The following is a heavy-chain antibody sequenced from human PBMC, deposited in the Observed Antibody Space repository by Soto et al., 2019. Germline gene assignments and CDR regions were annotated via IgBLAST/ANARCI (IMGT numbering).Heavy chain of an antibody. D-gene: IGHD3-16*01. Sequence: SETLSLTCTVSGGSISSGDYYWSWIRQPPGNGLEWIGYIYYSGSTYYNPSLKSRVTISVDTSKNQFSLKLSSVTAADTAVYYCARGGLNYYYYGMDVWGQGTTVTVSS. CDR1: GGSISSGDYY. J-gene: IGHJ6*02. V-gene: IGHV4-30-4*08. CDR3: ARGGLNYYYYGMDV. CDR2: IYYSGST.